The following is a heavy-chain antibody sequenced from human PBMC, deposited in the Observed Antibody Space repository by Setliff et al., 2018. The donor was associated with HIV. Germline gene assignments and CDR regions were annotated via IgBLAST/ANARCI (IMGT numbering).Heavy chain of an antibody. CDR2: ISTYDGNT. J-gene: IGHJ5*02. Sequence: ASVKVSCKASGYTFISYGISWVRQAPGQGLEWMGWISTYDGNTNYAQKFQGRVTMTTDTSTSTAYMELRSLRSDDTAVYYCARVGVYSNYRWFDPWGQGTLVTVSS. CDR3: ARVGVYSNYRWFDP. D-gene: IGHD4-4*01. V-gene: IGHV1-18*01. CDR1: GYTFISYG.